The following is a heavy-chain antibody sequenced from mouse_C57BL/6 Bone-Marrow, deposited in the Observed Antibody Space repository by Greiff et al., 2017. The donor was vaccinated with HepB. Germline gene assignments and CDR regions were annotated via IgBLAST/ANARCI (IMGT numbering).Heavy chain of an antibody. CDR3: ARDTVTTRFAY. CDR2: ISSGSSTI. D-gene: IGHD2-2*01. CDR1: GFTFSDYG. V-gene: IGHV5-17*03. Sequence: EVQGVESGGGLVKPGGSLKLSCAASGFTFSDYGMHWVRQAPEKGLEWVAYISSGSSTIYYADTVKGRFTISRDNAKNNLYLQMSHLKSEDTAMYYCARDTVTTRFAYWGQGTLVTVSA. J-gene: IGHJ3*01.